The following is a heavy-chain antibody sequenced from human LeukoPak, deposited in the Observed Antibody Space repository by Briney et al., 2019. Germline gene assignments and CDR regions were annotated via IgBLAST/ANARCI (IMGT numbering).Heavy chain of an antibody. D-gene: IGHD5-18*01. Sequence: GGSLRLSCAASGFTFSSYSMNWVRQVPGKGLEWVSSISSSSSYIYYADSVKGRFTISRDNAKNSLYLQMNSLRAEDTAVYYCARDGYSYGYGVDYWGQGTLVTVSS. CDR3: ARDGYSYGYGVDY. CDR2: ISSSSSYI. J-gene: IGHJ4*02. CDR1: GFTFSSYS. V-gene: IGHV3-21*01.